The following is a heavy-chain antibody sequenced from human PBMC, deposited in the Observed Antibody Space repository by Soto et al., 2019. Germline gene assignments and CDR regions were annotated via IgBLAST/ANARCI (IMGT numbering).Heavy chain of an antibody. V-gene: IGHV3-64*01. CDR1: GFTFSSYA. CDR3: AIAPYLDTAMVLFDY. Sequence: SLRLSCAGSGFTFSSYAMHWVRQAPGKGLEYVSAISSNGGSTYYANSVKGRFTISRDNSKNTLYLQMGSLRAEDMAVYYCAIAPYLDTAMVLFDYWGQGSLVTGSS. CDR2: ISSNGGST. J-gene: IGHJ4*02. D-gene: IGHD5-18*01.